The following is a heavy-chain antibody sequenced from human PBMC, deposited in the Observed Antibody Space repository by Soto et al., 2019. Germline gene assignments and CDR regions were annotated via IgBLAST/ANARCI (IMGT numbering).Heavy chain of an antibody. J-gene: IGHJ4*02. V-gene: IGHV3-30*04. CDR3: ARVGYDSTGYYYFFDH. Sequence: QVLLVESGGGVVQPGVSLRLSCAASGFSFSTYVMHWVRQAPGKGLEWVALISYDGTRKYYADSVRGRFSISRDGSKNTLFLQMNSLRAEDTAVYYCARVGYDSTGYYYFFDHWGQGTLVTVSS. CDR2: ISYDGTRK. D-gene: IGHD3-22*01. CDR1: GFSFSTYV.